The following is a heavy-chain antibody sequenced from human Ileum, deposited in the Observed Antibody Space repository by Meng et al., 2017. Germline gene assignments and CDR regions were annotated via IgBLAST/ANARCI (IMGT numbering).Heavy chain of an antibody. CDR3: ARDKPHNWFDP. CDR2: INTDGSDT. V-gene: IGHV3-74*01. Sequence: EGQGVESGGGLVQPGGALRLSCAASGFTFSSYWMHWVRQAPGKGLVWVARINTDGSDTRYADSVKGRFTISRDNAQNMVYLQMNSLRAEDTAVYYCARDKPHNWFDPWGQGTLVTVSS. CDR1: GFTFSSYW. J-gene: IGHJ5*02.